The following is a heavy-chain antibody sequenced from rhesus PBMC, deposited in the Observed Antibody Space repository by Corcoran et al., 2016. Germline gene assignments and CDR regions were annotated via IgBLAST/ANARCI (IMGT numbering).Heavy chain of an antibody. Sequence: QLQLQESGPGLVKPSETLSLTCAVSGGSLSSQYWSWIRQPPGQGLEWIGRISGSGGATDDSPSRNSPVTRSTDTSKIQFPRKLSSVTAADTAVYYCARAGAYCSRGVRYAVSSDYWGQGVLVTVSS. J-gene: IGHJ4*01. D-gene: IGHD2-39*01. V-gene: IGHV4-173*01. CDR1: GGSLSSQY. CDR2: ISGSGGAT. CDR3: ARAGAYCSRGVRYAVSSDY.